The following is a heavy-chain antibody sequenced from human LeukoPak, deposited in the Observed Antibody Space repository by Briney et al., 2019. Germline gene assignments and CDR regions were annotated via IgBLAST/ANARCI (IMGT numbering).Heavy chain of an antibody. CDR2: MNPNSADR. CDR3: ARGAGGSGCYYLLT. Sequence: ASVKVSCKASGYTFISFDIIWVRQATGQGLEWMGWMNPNSADRGYAQKFRGRVTMTRSTSISTAYMELSSLRSEDSAVYYCARGAGGSGCYYLLTWGQGTLVTVSS. CDR1: GYTFISFD. J-gene: IGHJ4*02. D-gene: IGHD3-10*01. V-gene: IGHV1-8*02.